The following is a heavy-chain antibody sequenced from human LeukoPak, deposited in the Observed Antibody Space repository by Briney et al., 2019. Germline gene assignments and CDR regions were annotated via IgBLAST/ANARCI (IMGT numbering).Heavy chain of an antibody. Sequence: GGPLRLSCGASGFTYSSYWMSWVRQAPGKGREWVANIKQDGSVKYYVDSVKGRFTLSRVNEKNSLFLQMSSRRAEDTAVYYCARVGGRYSALGYWGQGTLVTVSS. CDR2: IKQDGSVK. CDR3: ARVGGRYSALGY. V-gene: IGHV3-7*01. D-gene: IGHD1-26*01. CDR1: GFTYSSYW. J-gene: IGHJ4*02.